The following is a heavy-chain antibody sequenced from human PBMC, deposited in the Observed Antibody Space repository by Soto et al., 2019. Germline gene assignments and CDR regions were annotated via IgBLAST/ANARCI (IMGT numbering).Heavy chain of an antibody. V-gene: IGHV4-59*01. J-gene: IGHJ6*03. CDR1: GGSISSYY. Sequence: SETLSLTCTVSGGSISSYYWSWIRQPPGKGLEWIGYIYYSGSTNYNPSLKSRVTMLVDTSKDQFSLKLSSVTAADTAVYYCARGYSGYDAELYYYYYYMDVWGKGTTVTVSS. D-gene: IGHD5-12*01. CDR2: IYYSGST. CDR3: ARGYSGYDAELYYYYYYMDV.